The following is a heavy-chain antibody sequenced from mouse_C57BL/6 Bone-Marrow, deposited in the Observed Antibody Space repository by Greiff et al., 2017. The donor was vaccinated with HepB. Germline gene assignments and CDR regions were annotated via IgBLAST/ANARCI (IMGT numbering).Heavy chain of an antibody. CDR3: ARDASYWYFDV. V-gene: IGHV7-1*01. CDR2: SRNKANDYTT. CDR1: GFTFSDFY. Sequence: EVQVVESGGGLVQSGRSLRLSCATSGFTFSDFYMEWVRQAPGKGLEWIAASRNKANDYTTEYSASVKGRFIVSRDTSQSILYLQMNALGAEDTAIYYCARDASYWYFDVWGTGTTVTVSS. J-gene: IGHJ1*03.